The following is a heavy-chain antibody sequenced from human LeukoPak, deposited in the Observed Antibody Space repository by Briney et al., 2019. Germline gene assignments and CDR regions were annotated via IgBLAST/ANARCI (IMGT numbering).Heavy chain of an antibody. CDR3: ARVTNVLRYFGCLDY. CDR1: GGSISSSSYY. CDR2: IYHSGST. J-gene: IGHJ4*02. Sequence: SETLSLTCTVSGGSISSSSYYWGWIRQPPGKRLEWIGSIYHSGSTNYNPSLKSRVTISVDKSKNQFSLKLSSVTAADTAVYYCARVTNVLRYFGCLDYWGQGTLVTVSS. V-gene: IGHV4-39*07. D-gene: IGHD3-9*01.